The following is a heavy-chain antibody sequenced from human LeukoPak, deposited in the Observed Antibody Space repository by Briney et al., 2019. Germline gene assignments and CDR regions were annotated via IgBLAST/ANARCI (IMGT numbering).Heavy chain of an antibody. V-gene: IGHV1-3*01. CDR3: TRGYYYDSNGSQRYFDY. D-gene: IGHD3-22*01. Sequence: ASVKVSCKASGYTFATYAMHWVRQAPGQGLEWMGWINAGNGNTQYSQNFQGRVTITRDTSASTAYMELSSLRSEDTAVYYRTRGYYYDSNGSQRYFDYWGQGTLVTVSS. CDR2: INAGNGNT. J-gene: IGHJ4*02. CDR1: GYTFATYA.